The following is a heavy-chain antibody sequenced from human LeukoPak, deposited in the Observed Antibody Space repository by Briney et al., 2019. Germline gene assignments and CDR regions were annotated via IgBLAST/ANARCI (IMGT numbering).Heavy chain of an antibody. CDR3: ARAQSYLYSGYDYVY. CDR2: INPNSGGT. Sequence: ASVKVSCKASGYTFTGYYMHWVRQAPGQGLEWMGWINPNSGGTNYAQKFQGRATMTRDTSISTAYMELSRLRSDDTAVYYCARAQSYLYSGYDYVYWGQGTLVTVSS. V-gene: IGHV1-2*02. J-gene: IGHJ4*02. CDR1: GYTFTGYY. D-gene: IGHD5-12*01.